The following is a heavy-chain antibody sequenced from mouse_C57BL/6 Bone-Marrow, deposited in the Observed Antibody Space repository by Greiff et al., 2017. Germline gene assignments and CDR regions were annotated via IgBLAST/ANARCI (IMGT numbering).Heavy chain of an antibody. Sequence: VQLQQSGAELAKPGASVTLSCKASGYTFTSYWMHWVKQRPGQGLEWIGYINPSSGYTKYTQKFKDKATLTADKSSSTAYMQLSSLTYEDSAVXYCCIYYGNPWFAYWGQGTLVTVSA. CDR3: CIYYGNPWFAY. D-gene: IGHD2-1*01. CDR1: GYTFTSYW. J-gene: IGHJ3*01. V-gene: IGHV1-7*01. CDR2: INPSSGYT.